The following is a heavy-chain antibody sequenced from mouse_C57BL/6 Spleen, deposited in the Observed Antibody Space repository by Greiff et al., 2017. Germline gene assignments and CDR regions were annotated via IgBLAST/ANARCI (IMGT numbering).Heavy chain of an antibody. CDR2: IDPSDSYT. CDR3: ARPGEADY. CDR1: GYTFTSYW. V-gene: IGHV1-69*01. J-gene: IGHJ2*01. Sequence: QVQLQQPGAELVMPGASVKLSCKASGYTFTSYWMHWVKQRPGQGLEWIGEIDPSDSYTNYNQKFKGKSTLTVDKSSSTAYMQLSSLTSEDSAVYYCARPGEADYWGQGTTLTVSS.